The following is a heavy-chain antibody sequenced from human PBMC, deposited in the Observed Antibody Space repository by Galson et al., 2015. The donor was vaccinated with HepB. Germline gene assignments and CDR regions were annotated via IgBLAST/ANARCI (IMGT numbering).Heavy chain of an antibody. CDR3: ARERTTMVRGVDYYYYGMDV. J-gene: IGHJ6*02. V-gene: IGHV3-30-3*01. Sequence: SLRLSCAASGFTFSSYAMHWVRQAPGKGLEWVAFISYDGDNKSYADSVKGRFSISRDNSKNTLYLQMYSLRTEDTAVYYCARERTTMVRGVDYYYYGMDVWGQGTTVTVSS. CDR1: GFTFSSYA. CDR2: ISYDGDNK. D-gene: IGHD3-10*01.